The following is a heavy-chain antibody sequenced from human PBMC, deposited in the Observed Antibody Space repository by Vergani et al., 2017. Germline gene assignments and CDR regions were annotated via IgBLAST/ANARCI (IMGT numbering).Heavy chain of an antibody. CDR3: ARERGPRYGDYFDY. Sequence: EVQLVESGGGLVQPGGSLRLSCAASGFTFSSYAMSWVRQAPGKGLEWVSVIYSGGSTYYADSVKGRITISRDNSKNTLYLQMNSLRAEDTAVYYCARERGPRYGDYFDYWGQGTLVTVSS. D-gene: IGHD4-17*01. CDR2: IYSGGST. J-gene: IGHJ4*02. CDR1: GFTFSSYA. V-gene: IGHV3-66*01.